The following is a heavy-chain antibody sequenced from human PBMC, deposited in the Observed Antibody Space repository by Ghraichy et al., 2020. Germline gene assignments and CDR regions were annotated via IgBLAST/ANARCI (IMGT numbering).Heavy chain of an antibody. D-gene: IGHD7-27*01. V-gene: IGHV4-59*08. CDR1: GGSISSYY. CDR2: IYYSGST. Sequence: SETLSLTCTVSGGSISSYYWSWIRQPPGKGLEWIGYIYYSGSTNYNPSLKSRVTISVDTSKNQFSLKLSSVTAADTAVYYCARHTEGPTGADAFDIWGQGTMVTVSS. CDR3: ARHTEGPTGADAFDI. J-gene: IGHJ3*02.